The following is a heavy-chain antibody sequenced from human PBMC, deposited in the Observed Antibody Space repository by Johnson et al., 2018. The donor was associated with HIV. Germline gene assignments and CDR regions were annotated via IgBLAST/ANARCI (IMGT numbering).Heavy chain of an antibody. V-gene: IGHV3-30*14. J-gene: IGHJ3*02. CDR2: ISYDGSNK. D-gene: IGHD3-10*01. CDR1: GFTFSNYA. CDR3: AMLFLHAFDI. Sequence: QVQLVESGGGVVQPGRSLRLSCAASGFTFSNYAMHWVRQAPGKGLEWVAVISYDGSNKYYADSVKGRFTISRDNSKNTLYLQMKSLRPEDTAVYYCAMLFLHAFDIWGQGTMVTVSS.